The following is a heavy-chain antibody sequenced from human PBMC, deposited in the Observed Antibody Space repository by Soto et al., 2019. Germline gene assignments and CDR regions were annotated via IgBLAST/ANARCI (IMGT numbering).Heavy chain of an antibody. Sequence: ASVKVSCKASGYTFTGYYVHWVRQAPGQGLEWMGCINPNTGGTNYPQNFQGRVTLTRDTSIMTAYMELSSLRSDDTAVYYCARTSTRGYSGYDLDYWGPGTLVTVSS. D-gene: IGHD5-12*01. CDR2: INPNTGGT. V-gene: IGHV1-2*02. CDR3: ARTSTRGYSGYDLDY. J-gene: IGHJ4*02. CDR1: GYTFTGYY.